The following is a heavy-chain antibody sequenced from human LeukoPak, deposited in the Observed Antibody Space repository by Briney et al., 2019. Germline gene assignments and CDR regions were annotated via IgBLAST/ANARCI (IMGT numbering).Heavy chain of an antibody. Sequence: SETLSLTCTVSGGSISSSSYYWGWIRQPPGKGLEWIGSIYYSGSTYYNPSLKSRVTISVDTSKNQFSLKLSSVTAADTAVYYCARDRRGQQQFDYWGQGTLVTVSS. V-gene: IGHV4-39*07. J-gene: IGHJ4*02. CDR1: GGSISSSSYY. D-gene: IGHD6-13*01. CDR3: ARDRRGQQQFDY. CDR2: IYYSGST.